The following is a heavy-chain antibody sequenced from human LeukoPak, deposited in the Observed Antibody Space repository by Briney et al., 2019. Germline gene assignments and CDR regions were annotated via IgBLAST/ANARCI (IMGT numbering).Heavy chain of an antibody. CDR3: AHRHRGAAAGTWSH. V-gene: IGHV2-5*02. Sequence: SGPTLVKPTQTLTLTCTFSGFSLSTSGVGVGWIRQPPGKALEWLALLYWDGDKRYSPSLKSRLTITKDTSKNQVVLTMTNMDPVDTATYYCAHRHRGAAAGTWSHWGQGTLVTVSS. D-gene: IGHD6-13*01. J-gene: IGHJ4*02. CDR1: GFSLSTSGVG. CDR2: LYWDGDK.